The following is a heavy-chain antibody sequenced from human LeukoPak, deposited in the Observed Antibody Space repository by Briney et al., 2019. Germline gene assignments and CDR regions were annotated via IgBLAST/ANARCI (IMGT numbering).Heavy chain of an antibody. J-gene: IGHJ6*03. CDR1: GYTFTGYY. CDR3: ASNSNPYSSSWYYYYYYMDV. Sequence: ASVKVSCKASGYTFTGYYMHWVRQAPGQGLEWMGWINPNSGGTNYAQKFQGRVTMTRDTSISTAYMELSRLRSDDTAVYYCASNSNPYSSSWYYYYYYMDVWGKGTMVTVSS. V-gene: IGHV1-2*02. CDR2: INPNSGGT. D-gene: IGHD6-13*01.